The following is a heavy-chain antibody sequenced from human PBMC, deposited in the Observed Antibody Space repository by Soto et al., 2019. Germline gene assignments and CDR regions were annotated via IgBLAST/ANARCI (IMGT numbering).Heavy chain of an antibody. CDR2: INHSGST. V-gene: IGHV4-34*01. D-gene: IGHD3-3*01. CDR1: GGSFSGYY. Sequence: PSETLSLTCAVYGGSFSGYYWSWIRQPPGKGLEWIGEINHSGSTNYNPSIKSRVTISVDTSKNQFSLKLSSVTAADTAVYYCVRGIPVLGSDFWSGYYGPWGQGTLVTVSS. J-gene: IGHJ5*02. CDR3: VRGIPVLGSDFWSGYYGP.